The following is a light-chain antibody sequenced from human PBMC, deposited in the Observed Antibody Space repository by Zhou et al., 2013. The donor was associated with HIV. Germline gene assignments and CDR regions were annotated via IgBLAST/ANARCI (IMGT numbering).Light chain of an antibody. Sequence: DIQMTQSPSSVSASVGDRVTITCRASQDINSWLAWYQLKPGKAPSLLIYAASTLQSGVASRFSGSGSETEFTLTISGLQSEDFATYFCQQYKSFPPTFGGGTRLEDQT. V-gene: IGKV1-12*01. CDR3: QQYKSFPPT. CDR2: AAS. J-gene: IGKJ4*01. CDR1: QDINSW.